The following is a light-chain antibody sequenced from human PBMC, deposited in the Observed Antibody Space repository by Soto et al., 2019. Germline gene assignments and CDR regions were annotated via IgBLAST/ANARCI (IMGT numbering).Light chain of an antibody. Sequence: EIVLTQSPDTLSLSPGEGATLSCRASHDVSVSLVWYRQRPGQSPRLLIHDASNRATGISARFSGSRSGPEFTLTINSLQSEDFAIYYCQRYNNWPLTSGGGTKVDIK. CDR2: DAS. CDR1: HDVSVS. CDR3: QRYNNWPLT. J-gene: IGKJ4*01. V-gene: IGKV3-11*01.